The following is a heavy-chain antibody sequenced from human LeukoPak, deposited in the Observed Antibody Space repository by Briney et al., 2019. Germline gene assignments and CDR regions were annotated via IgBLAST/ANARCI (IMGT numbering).Heavy chain of an antibody. CDR2: ISAYNGNT. CDR3: ARGPYDILTGSIAEYFQH. CDR1: GYTFTSYG. J-gene: IGHJ1*01. V-gene: IGHV1-18*01. D-gene: IGHD3-9*01. Sequence: ASVKVSCTASGYTFTSYGISWVRQAPGQGLEWMGWISAYNGNTNYAQKLQGRVTMTTDTSTSTAYMELRSLRSDDTAVYYCARGPYDILTGSIAEYFQHWGQGTLVTVSS.